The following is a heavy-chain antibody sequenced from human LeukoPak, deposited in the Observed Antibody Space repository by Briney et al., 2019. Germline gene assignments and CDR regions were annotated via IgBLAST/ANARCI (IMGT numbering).Heavy chain of an antibody. V-gene: IGHV3-48*02. CDR2: ISSSSSTT. D-gene: IGHD5-18*01. J-gene: IGHJ4*02. Sequence: GGSLPLSCAASGFTFSAYSMNWVRQPPGKGLEWVSYISSSSSTTHYADSVKGRFTISRDNAKNSLYLQMNSLRDEDTAVYFCAKHYFYSYGSLDYWGQGTLVTVSS. CDR3: AKHYFYSYGSLDY. CDR1: GFTFSAYS.